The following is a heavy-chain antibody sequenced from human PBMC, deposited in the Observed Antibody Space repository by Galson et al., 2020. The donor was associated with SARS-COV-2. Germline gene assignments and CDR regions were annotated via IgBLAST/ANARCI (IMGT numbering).Heavy chain of an antibody. J-gene: IGHJ4*02. V-gene: IGHV4-59*01. D-gene: IGHD5-18*01. CDR2: IYYSGST. CDR3: ARDFPLRGYNDGYFDY. Sequence: ASETLYLTCTVSGGSIRSYSWNWIRQPPGKGLEWIGYIYYSGSTNYNPSLKSRVTISVDTSKNQFCLKLSSVTAADTAVYYCARDFPLRGYNDGYFDYCGQGTLVTVSS. CDR1: GGSIRSYS.